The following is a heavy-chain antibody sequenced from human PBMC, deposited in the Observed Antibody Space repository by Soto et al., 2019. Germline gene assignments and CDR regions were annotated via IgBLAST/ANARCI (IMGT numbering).Heavy chain of an antibody. J-gene: IGHJ4*02. D-gene: IGHD3-3*01. V-gene: IGHV3-53*01. CDR3: ARVKRITIFGVANYDFDY. CDR1: GFTVSSNY. CDR2: IYSGGST. Sequence: GGSLRLSCAASGFTVSSNYMSWVRQAPGKGLEWVSVIYSGGSTYYADSVKGRFTISRDNSKNTLYLQMNSLRAEDTAVYYCARVKRITIFGVANYDFDYWGQGTLVTVSS.